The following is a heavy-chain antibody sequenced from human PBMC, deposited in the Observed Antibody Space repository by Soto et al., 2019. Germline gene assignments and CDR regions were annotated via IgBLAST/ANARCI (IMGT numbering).Heavy chain of an antibody. CDR3: ARARFYYGSGSYTLYYYYGMDV. D-gene: IGHD3-10*01. V-gene: IGHV1-69*06. CDR2: IIPIFGTA. Sequence: SVKVSCKASGGTFSSYAISWVRQAPGQGLEWMGGIIPIFGTANYAQKFQGRVTITADKSTSTAYMELSSLRSEDTAVYYCARARFYYGSGSYTLYYYYGMDVWGQGTTVTVSS. J-gene: IGHJ6*02. CDR1: GGTFSSYA.